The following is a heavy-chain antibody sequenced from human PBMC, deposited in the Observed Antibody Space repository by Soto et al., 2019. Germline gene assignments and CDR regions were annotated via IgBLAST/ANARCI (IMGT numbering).Heavy chain of an antibody. CDR2: INPHSGAT. V-gene: IGHV1-2*02. J-gene: IGHJ4*02. CDR1: GYIFSANY. CDR3: ARRYYYDSSGYSNEDY. Sequence: ASVKVSCKASGYIFSANYIHWVRQAPGQGLEWLGWINPHSGATNYAQKFLGRVTMSADTSASTAYMELSSLRSEDTAVYYCARRYYYDSSGYSNEDYWGQGTLVTVSS. D-gene: IGHD3-22*01.